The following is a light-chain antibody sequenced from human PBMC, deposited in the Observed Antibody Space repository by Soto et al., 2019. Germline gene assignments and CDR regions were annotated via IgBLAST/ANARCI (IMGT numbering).Light chain of an antibody. CDR1: QSVSSY. CDR3: QQRSNWPPIT. CDR2: EAS. V-gene: IGKV3-11*01. Sequence: EVVLTQSPGTLSLSPGHRATPSCRASQSVSSYLAWYQQKPGQAPRLLSYEASNRATGIPARFSGSGSGTDFTLTISSLEPEDFAVYYGQQRSNWPPITFGQGTRLEIK. J-gene: IGKJ5*01.